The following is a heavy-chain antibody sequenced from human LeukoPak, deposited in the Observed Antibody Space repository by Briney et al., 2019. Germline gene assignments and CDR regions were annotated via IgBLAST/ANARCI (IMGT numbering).Heavy chain of an antibody. CDR3: ARQGCSSTTCYLFALYAFDI. Sequence: SETLSLTCTVSGGSISSSSYFWSWIRQPPGKGLDGKGSICYSASTNSNPNLKVRVSISGDTSKNQFSLKLSSVTAADTAVYYCARQGCSSTTCYLFALYAFDIWGQGTMLTVSS. J-gene: IGHJ3*02. V-gene: IGHV4-39*01. D-gene: IGHD2-2*01. CDR1: GGSISSSSYF. CDR2: ICYSAST.